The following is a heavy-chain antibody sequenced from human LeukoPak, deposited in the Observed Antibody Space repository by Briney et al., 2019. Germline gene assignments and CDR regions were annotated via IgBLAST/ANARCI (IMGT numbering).Heavy chain of an antibody. J-gene: IGHJ4*02. CDR3: ARGANWADY. Sequence: ETLSLTCTVSGGSISSYYWSWIRQPPGKGLEWIGYIYYSGSTNYNPSLKSRVTISVDTSKNQFSLKLSSVTAADTAVYYCARGANWADYWGQGTLVTVSS. CDR1: GGSISSYY. V-gene: IGHV4-59*01. CDR2: IYYSGST. D-gene: IGHD7-27*01.